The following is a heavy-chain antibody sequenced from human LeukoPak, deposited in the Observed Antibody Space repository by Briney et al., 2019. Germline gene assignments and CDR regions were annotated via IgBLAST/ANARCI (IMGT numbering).Heavy chain of an antibody. CDR2: ISTSSSYI. Sequence: GGSLRLSCAASGFTFSDYSMSWIRQAPGKGLEWVSSISTSSSYINYADSVKGRFTISRDNAKNSLYLHMNSLRAEDTAVYYCAGRPGRGSSSYYFDYWGQGTLVTVSS. CDR1: GFTFSDYS. V-gene: IGHV3-11*03. J-gene: IGHJ4*02. D-gene: IGHD1-26*01. CDR3: AGRPGRGSSSYYFDY.